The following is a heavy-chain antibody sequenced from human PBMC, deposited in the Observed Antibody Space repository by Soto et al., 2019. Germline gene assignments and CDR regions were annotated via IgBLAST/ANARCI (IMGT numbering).Heavy chain of an antibody. J-gene: IGHJ4*02. CDR2: INPGDGNT. CDR3: ARVKYSGSYAVDY. CDR1: GGTFSSYT. V-gene: IGHV1-69*13. D-gene: IGHD1-26*01. Sequence: SVKVSCKASGGTFSSYTISWVRQAPGQGLEWLGWINPGDGNTKYSQKFQGRVTITADESTSTAYMELSSLRSEDTAVYYCARVKYSGSYAVDYWGQGTLVTVSS.